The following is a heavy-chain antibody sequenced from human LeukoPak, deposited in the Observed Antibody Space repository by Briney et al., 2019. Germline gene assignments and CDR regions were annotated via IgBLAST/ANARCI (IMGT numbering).Heavy chain of an antibody. J-gene: IGHJ4*02. CDR3: ARDRDTAMVLYYFDY. V-gene: IGHV3-21*01. Sequence: GGSLRLSCAASGFTFSSYSMNWVRQAPGEGLEWVSSISSSSDYIYYADSVKGGFTISRDNAKNSLYLQMNSLRAEDTAVYYCARDRDTAMVLYYFDYWGQGTLVTVSS. D-gene: IGHD5-18*01. CDR1: GFTFSSYS. CDR2: ISSSSDYI.